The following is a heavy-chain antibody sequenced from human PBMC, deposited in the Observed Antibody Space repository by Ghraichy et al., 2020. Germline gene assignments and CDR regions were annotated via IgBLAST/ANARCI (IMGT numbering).Heavy chain of an antibody. J-gene: IGHJ4*02. Sequence: GGSLRLSCAASGFTFSSYGMHWVRQAPGKGLEWVAVISYDGSNKYYADSVKGRFTISRDNSKNTLYLQMNSLRAEDTAVYYCAKDKGHDYGDPYFDYWGQGTLVTVSS. CDR1: GFTFSSYG. CDR3: AKDKGHDYGDPYFDY. CDR2: ISYDGSNK. D-gene: IGHD4-17*01. V-gene: IGHV3-30*18.